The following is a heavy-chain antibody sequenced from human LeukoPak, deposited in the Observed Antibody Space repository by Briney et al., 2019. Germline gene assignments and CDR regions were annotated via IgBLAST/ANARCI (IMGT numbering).Heavy chain of an antibody. D-gene: IGHD1-1*01. CDR3: AKDFVRYNIQFDY. J-gene: IGHJ4*02. CDR2: ISGGGAGT. Sequence: PGGSLRLSCAASGFTFSSYAMSWVRQAPGNGLEWVSSISGGGAGTYYADSVRGRFTISRDNSKNTLYLQMNSLRAEDTALYYCAKDFVRYNIQFDYWGQGALVTVSS. V-gene: IGHV3-23*01. CDR1: GFTFSSYA.